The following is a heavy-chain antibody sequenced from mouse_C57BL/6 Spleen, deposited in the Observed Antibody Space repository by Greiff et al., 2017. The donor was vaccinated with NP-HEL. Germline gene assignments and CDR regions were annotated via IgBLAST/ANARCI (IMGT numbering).Heavy chain of an antibody. D-gene: IGHD4-1*01. V-gene: IGHV2-9-1*01. CDR2: IWTGGGT. CDR3: ARNLAAGTDYAMDY. J-gene: IGHJ4*01. Sequence: VQLQESGPGLVAPSQRLSITCTVSGFSLTSYAISWVRQPPGKGLEWLGVIWTGGGTNYNSALKSRLSISKDNSKSQVFLKMNSLQTDDTARYYCARNLAAGTDYAMDYWGQGTSVTVSS. CDR1: GFSLTSYA.